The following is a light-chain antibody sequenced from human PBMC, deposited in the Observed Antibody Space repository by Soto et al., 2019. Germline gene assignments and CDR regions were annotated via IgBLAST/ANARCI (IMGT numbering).Light chain of an antibody. CDR3: RSYTSTSPNWV. CDR2: DVS. J-gene: IGLJ3*02. V-gene: IGLV2-14*01. CDR1: SSDVGGYNY. Sequence: QSALTQPASVSGSPGQSIAISCTGTSSDVGGYNYVSWFQQHPGKAPKLMIYDVSNRPSGVSDRFSGSKSGNTASLTISGLQAEDEADYYCRSYTSTSPNWVFGGGTKLTVL.